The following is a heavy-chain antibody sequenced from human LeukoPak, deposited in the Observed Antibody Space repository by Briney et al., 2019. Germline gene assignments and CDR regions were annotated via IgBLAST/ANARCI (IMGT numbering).Heavy chain of an antibody. V-gene: IGHV4-4*02. CDR1: GGSISSSNW. D-gene: IGHD3-10*01. CDR3: ARDLSLSLVRGATNWFDP. CDR2: IYHSGST. Sequence: PSETLSLTCAVSGGSISSSNWWSWVRQPPGKGLEWIGEIYHSGSTNYNPSLKSRVTISVDKSKNQFSLKLSSVTAADTAVYYCARDLSLSLVRGATNWFDPWGQGTLVTVSS. J-gene: IGHJ5*02.